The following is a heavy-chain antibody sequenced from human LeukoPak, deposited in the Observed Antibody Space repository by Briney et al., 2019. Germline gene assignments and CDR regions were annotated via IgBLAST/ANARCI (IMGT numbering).Heavy chain of an antibody. Sequence: ASVKVSCKASGYTFTGYYMHWVRQAPGQGLEWMGWINPNSGGTNYAQKFQGRVTMTRGTSISTAYMELSRLRSDDTAVYYCARDQDYYGSGSYYKGYNWFDPWGQGTLVTVSS. CDR3: ARDQDYYGSGSYYKGYNWFDP. V-gene: IGHV1-2*02. CDR2: INPNSGGT. D-gene: IGHD3-10*01. J-gene: IGHJ5*02. CDR1: GYTFTGYY.